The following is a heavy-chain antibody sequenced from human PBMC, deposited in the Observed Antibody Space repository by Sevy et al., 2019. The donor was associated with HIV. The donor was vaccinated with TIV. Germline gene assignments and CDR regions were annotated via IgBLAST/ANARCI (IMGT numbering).Heavy chain of an antibody. J-gene: IGHJ4*02. V-gene: IGHV3-74*01. CDR1: RLTLGSYW. CDR3: VASNTWEDT. Sequence: GGSLRLSCTASRLTLGSYWMHWVRQAPGKGLVWVSGVNSDGSSTNYADSVKGRFTISRDNAKNTLSLQMNSLRVEDTAIFHCVASNTWEDTGGKGTLVTVSS. D-gene: IGHD2-2*01. CDR2: VNSDGSST.